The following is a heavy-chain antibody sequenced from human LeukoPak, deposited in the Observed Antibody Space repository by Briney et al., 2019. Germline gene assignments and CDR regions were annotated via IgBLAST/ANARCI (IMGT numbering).Heavy chain of an antibody. D-gene: IGHD5-12*01. V-gene: IGHV4-31*03. Sequence: SETLSLTCTVSGGPISSGGYYWSWSRQHPGKGLEWIGYIYYSGSTYYNPSLKSRVTISVDTSKNQFSLKLSSVTAADTAVYYCARGVATIDYWGQGTLVTVSS. J-gene: IGHJ4*02. CDR3: ARGVATIDY. CDR1: GGPISSGGYY. CDR2: IYYSGST.